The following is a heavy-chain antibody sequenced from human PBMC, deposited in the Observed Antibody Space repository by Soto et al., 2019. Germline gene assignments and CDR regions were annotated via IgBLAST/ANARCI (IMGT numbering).Heavy chain of an antibody. V-gene: IGHV1-2*02. CDR1: GYTFSVFY. CDR3: ASAAVTGTAGLDF. J-gene: IGHJ4*02. CDR2: INPNSGGT. Sequence: GASVKVSCKASGYTFSVFYMHCVLRAPGQWLDGMGWINPNSGGTKSAEKFQGRVTMTRDTSISTAYMELSRLTSDDTAVYYCASAAVTGTAGLDFWGQGTQVTVSS. D-gene: IGHD6-19*01.